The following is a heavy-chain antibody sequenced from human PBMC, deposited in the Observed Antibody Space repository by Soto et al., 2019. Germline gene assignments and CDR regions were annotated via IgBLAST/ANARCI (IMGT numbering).Heavy chain of an antibody. CDR1: GFTFRTYA. V-gene: IGHV3-23*01. J-gene: IGHJ4*02. Sequence: EVQLLESGGGLVQPGESLRLSCTASGFTFRTYAMRWVRQAPEKGLEWVSAIPGSGGSTFHADSVKGRFTISRDNSKNTLYLQMNSLRADDTAVYYCAKGSSASRPYYFDYWGQGTLLTVSS. CDR2: IPGSGGST. CDR3: AKGSSASRPYYFDY. D-gene: IGHD3-22*01.